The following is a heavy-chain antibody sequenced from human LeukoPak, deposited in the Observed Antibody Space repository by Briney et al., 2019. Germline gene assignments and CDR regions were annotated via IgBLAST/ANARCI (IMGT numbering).Heavy chain of an antibody. Sequence: SETLSLTCTVSGGSISSYYWSWIRQPPGKGLEWIGYIYYSGSTTYNPSLKSRVTISVDTSKNQFSLKLSSVTAADTAVYYCARGEVRYSSSENWFDPWGQGTLVTVSS. J-gene: IGHJ5*02. V-gene: IGHV4-59*01. CDR1: GGSISSYY. D-gene: IGHD6-13*01. CDR2: IYYSGST. CDR3: ARGEVRYSSSENWFDP.